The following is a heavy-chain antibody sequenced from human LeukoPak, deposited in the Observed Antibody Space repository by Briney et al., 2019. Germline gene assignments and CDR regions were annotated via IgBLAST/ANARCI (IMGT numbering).Heavy chain of an antibody. CDR2: ISGSGGST. D-gene: IGHD3-22*01. Sequence: GGSLRLFCEASGFSFSSYNMDWVRQTPGKGLEWVSAISGSGGSTYYADSVKGRFTISRDNSKNTLYLQMNSLRTEDTAVYYCAKDPQYYYDSSGYSPPSWFDPWGQGTLVTVSS. J-gene: IGHJ5*02. CDR3: AKDPQYYYDSSGYSPPSWFDP. CDR1: GFSFSSYN. V-gene: IGHV3-23*01.